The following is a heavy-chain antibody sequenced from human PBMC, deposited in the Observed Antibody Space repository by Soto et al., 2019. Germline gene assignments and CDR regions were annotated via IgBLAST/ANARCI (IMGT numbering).Heavy chain of an antibody. V-gene: IGHV4-30-2*01. CDR2: IYHSGST. J-gene: IGHJ5*02. CDR1: GGSISSGGYS. Sequence: SETLSLTCAVSGGSISSGGYSWSWIRQPPGKGLEWIGYIYHSGSTYYNPSLKSRVTISVDRSKNQFSLKLSSVTAADTAVYYCARKMASSGSYEYWFDPWGQGTLVTVSS. D-gene: IGHD1-26*01. CDR3: ARKMASSGSYEYWFDP.